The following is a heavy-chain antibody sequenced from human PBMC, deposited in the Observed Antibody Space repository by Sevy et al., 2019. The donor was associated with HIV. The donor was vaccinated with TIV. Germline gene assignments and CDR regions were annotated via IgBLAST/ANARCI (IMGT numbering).Heavy chain of an antibody. J-gene: IGHJ4*02. CDR3: PTDLMSFRTYGSGSPFDY. CDR1: GYTFTSYG. CDR2: ISAYNGNT. V-gene: IGHV1-18*01. Sequence: ASVKVSCKASGYTFTSYGISWVRQAPGQGLEWMGWISAYNGNTNYAQKLQGRVTMTTDTSTSTAYMELRSLRSDDTAVYYCPTDLMSFRTYGSGSPFDYWGQGTLVTVSS. D-gene: IGHD3-10*01.